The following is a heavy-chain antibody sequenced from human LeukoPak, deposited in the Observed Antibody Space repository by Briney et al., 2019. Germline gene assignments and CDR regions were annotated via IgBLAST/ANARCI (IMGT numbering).Heavy chain of an antibody. D-gene: IGHD2-8*01. J-gene: IGHJ5*02. CDR3: ARVPFVVMGVTGNWFDP. CDR1: GYTFTNYA. Sequence: ASVKVSCKAYGYTFTNYAINWVRQAPGQGLEWMGWINTNTGNPTYAQGFTGRFVFSLDTFVSTAYLQISSLKADDTAVYYCARVPFVVMGVTGNWFDPWGQGTLVTVSS. CDR2: INTNTGNP. V-gene: IGHV7-4-1*02.